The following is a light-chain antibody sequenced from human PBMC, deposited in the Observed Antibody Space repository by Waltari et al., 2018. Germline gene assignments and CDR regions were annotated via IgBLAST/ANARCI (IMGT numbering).Light chain of an antibody. CDR2: GAS. J-gene: IGKJ1*01. CDR1: QSVSRT. V-gene: IGKV3-20*01. Sequence: EIVLTQSPGTLSLSPGARATLSCRASQSVSRTLAWYQQKPGQAPRLLIYGASTRATGIPDRFSGGGSGTDFSLTISRLEPEDFAVYYCQHYVRLPATFGQGTKVEIK. CDR3: QHYVRLPAT.